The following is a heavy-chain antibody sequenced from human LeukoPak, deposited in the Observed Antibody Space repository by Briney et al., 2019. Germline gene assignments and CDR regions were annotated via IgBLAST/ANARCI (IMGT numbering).Heavy chain of an antibody. CDR1: GFSFSSYA. Sequence: PGGSLRLSCAASGFSFSSYAIHWVRQAPGKGLDYVSAISGNGLYTDYANSVKGRFTITRDYSKNTVYLQMASLRAEDTAVYYCARDYSGGLDYWGQGTLVTVSS. CDR3: ARDYSGGLDY. V-gene: IGHV3-64*01. J-gene: IGHJ4*02. CDR2: ISGNGLYT. D-gene: IGHD6-19*01.